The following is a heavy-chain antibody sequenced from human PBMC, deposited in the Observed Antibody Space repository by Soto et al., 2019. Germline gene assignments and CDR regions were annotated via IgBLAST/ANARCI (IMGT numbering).Heavy chain of an antibody. V-gene: IGHV4-38-2*01. Sequence: PSETLSLTCAVSGCSISSGYYWGWIRQPPGKGLEWIGSIYHSGSTYYNPSLKSRVTISVDTSKNQFSLKLSSVTAEDTAVYYCAKPLLWFGEFNNWFDPWGQGTLVTVSS. CDR2: IYHSGST. D-gene: IGHD3-10*01. CDR3: AKPLLWFGEFNNWFDP. CDR1: GCSISSGYY. J-gene: IGHJ5*02.